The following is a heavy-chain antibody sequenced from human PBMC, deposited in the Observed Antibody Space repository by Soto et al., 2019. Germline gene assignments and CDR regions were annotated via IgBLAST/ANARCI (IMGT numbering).Heavy chain of an antibody. D-gene: IGHD3-10*01. CDR2: ISYDGSNK. V-gene: IGHV3-30-3*01. CDR3: AKGVLGDLDQYFDY. CDR1: GFPFSSYA. Sequence: GSVRLSCAACGFPFSSYAMHWVRQDSGKGLEWVAVISYDGSNKYYADSVKGRFTISRDNSKNTLYLQMHRLRAEVTSFYCWAKGVLGDLDQYFDYWGQGTLVTVSS. J-gene: IGHJ4*02.